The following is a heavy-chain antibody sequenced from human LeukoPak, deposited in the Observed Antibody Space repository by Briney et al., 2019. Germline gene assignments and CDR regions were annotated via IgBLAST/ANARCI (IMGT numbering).Heavy chain of an antibody. J-gene: IGHJ6*02. CDR3: ARDQDILTGYYYYGMDV. Sequence: ASVKVSCKASGYTFTSYYMHWVRQAPGQGREWMGIINPSGGSTSYAQKFQGRVTMTRDPSTSTVYMELSSLRSEDTAVYYCARDQDILTGYYYYGMDVWGQGTTVTVSS. V-gene: IGHV1-46*01. CDR1: GYTFTSYY. CDR2: INPSGGST. D-gene: IGHD3-9*01.